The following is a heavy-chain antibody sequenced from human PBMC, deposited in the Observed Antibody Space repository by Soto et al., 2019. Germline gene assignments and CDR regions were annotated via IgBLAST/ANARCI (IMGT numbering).Heavy chain of an antibody. D-gene: IGHD2-8*01. J-gene: IGHJ4*02. CDR2: INPGGSIT. V-gene: IGHV3-74*01. CDR1: GFTFSSYW. CDR3: ARGPTGKYGVWNY. Sequence: EEQLVESGGGLVQPGGSLRLSCAASGFTFSSYWMHWVRQAPGKGLVWVSRINPGGSITAYADSVKGRFTISRDNGKNTLYLQMNSLRGDDTAVYYCARGPTGKYGVWNYWGQGTLVTVSS.